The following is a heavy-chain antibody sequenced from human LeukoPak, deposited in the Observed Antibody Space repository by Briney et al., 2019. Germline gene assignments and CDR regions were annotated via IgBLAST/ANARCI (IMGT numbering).Heavy chain of an antibody. CDR3: AKDGDSSGYDLSY. CDR1: GFIFSSYG. CDR2: IRYDGTKE. V-gene: IGHV3-30*02. Sequence: GGSLRLSCAASGFIFSSYGMHWVRQAPGKGLEWVAFIRYDGTKEYYADSVKGRFTISRDNSKSTLYLQMNRLRAEDTAVYFCAKDGDSSGYDLSYWGQGTLVTVSS. J-gene: IGHJ4*02. D-gene: IGHD3-22*01.